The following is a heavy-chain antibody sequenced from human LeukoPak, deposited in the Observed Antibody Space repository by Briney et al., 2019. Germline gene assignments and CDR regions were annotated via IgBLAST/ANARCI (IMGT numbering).Heavy chain of an antibody. CDR1: GGSISSSSYY. CDR3: AIVMVFGVVITPPFDY. Sequence: KPSETLSLTCTVSGGSISSSSYYWGWIRQPPGKGLEWIGSVYYSGSTYYNPSLKSRVTISVDTSKNQFSLKLSSVTAADTAVYYCAIVMVFGVVITPPFDYWGQGTLVTVSS. J-gene: IGHJ4*02. D-gene: IGHD3-3*01. V-gene: IGHV4-39*01. CDR2: VYYSGST.